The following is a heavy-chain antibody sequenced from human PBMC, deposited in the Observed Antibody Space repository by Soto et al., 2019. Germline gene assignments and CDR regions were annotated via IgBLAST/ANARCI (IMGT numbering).Heavy chain of an antibody. J-gene: IGHJ4*02. CDR1: GGSFSGYY. V-gene: IGHV4-34*01. Sequence: PSETLSLTCAVYGGSFSGYYWSWIRQPPGKGLEWIGEINHSGSTNYNPSLKSRVTISVDTSKNQFSLKLSSVTAADTAVYYCARGPKYYDFWSGYYKFDYWGQGTLVAVSS. D-gene: IGHD3-3*01. CDR2: INHSGST. CDR3: ARGPKYYDFWSGYYKFDY.